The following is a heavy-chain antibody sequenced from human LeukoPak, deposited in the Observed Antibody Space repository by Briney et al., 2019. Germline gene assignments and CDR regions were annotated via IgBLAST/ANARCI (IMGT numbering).Heavy chain of an antibody. V-gene: IGHV1-2*02. Sequence: GASVKVSCKASGYTFTGYYMHWMRQAPGQGLEWMGWINPNSGGTNYAQKFQGRVTMTRDTSISTAYMELSRLRSDDTAVYYCATTGTTGRSAVYYYYYGMYVWGQGTTVTVSS. CDR2: INPNSGGT. D-gene: IGHD1-14*01. CDR1: GYTFTGYY. J-gene: IGHJ6*02. CDR3: ATTGTTGRSAVYYYYYGMYV.